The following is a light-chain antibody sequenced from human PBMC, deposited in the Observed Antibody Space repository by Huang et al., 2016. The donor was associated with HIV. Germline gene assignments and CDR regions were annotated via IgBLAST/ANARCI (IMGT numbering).Light chain of an antibody. CDR3: QQFKT. J-gene: IGKJ3*01. Sequence: IQLTQSPSSLSASVGDRVTITCRASQATSNNLSWYQQKPGKAPNLLIYLASTLQTGVPSRFTGSGFGTDFTLTISSLQPEDFATYYCQQFKTFGPGTKVDI. CDR2: LAS. V-gene: IGKV1-9*01. CDR1: QATSNN.